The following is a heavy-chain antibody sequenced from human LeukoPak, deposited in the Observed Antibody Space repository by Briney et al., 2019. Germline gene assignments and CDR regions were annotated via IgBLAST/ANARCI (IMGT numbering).Heavy chain of an antibody. CDR3: AKDISVGSKEWYYYMDV. D-gene: IGHD2-2*01. CDR2: INWNSGSI. V-gene: IGHV3-9*01. J-gene: IGHJ6*03. CDR1: GFTFDDYA. Sequence: GRSLRLSCAASGFTFDDYAMHWVRQAPGKGLEWVSGINWNSGSIGYADSVKGRFTISRDNAKNSLYLQMNSLRADDTAVYYCAKDISVGSKEWYYYMDVWGKGTTVTVSS.